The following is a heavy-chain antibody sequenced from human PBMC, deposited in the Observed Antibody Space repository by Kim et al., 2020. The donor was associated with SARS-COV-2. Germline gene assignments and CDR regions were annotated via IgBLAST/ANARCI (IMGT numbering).Heavy chain of an antibody. CDR3: SRDPDTTVVTHVDY. V-gene: IGHV1-18*01. D-gene: IGHD4-17*01. J-gene: IGHJ4*02. Sequence: ASVKVSCKASGYTFTSYGISWVRQAPGQGLEWMGWISAYNGNTNYAQKLQGRVTMTTDTSTSTAYMELRSLRSDGTAVYYCSRDPDTTVVTHVDYWGQGTLVTVSS. CDR1: GYTFTSYG. CDR2: ISAYNGNT.